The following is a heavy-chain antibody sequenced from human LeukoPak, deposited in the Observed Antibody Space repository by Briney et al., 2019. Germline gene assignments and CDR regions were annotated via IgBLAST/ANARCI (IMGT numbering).Heavy chain of an antibody. D-gene: IGHD6-13*01. CDR3: AKSYGSSSWVPFYYYHGMDV. CDR2: LSPSGDDT. CDR1: GHTFSSFA. J-gene: IGHJ6*02. Sequence: GGSLRLSCVSSGHTFSSFAMSWVRQAPGKGLEWVSALSPSGDDTYCADSVKGRFTISRDNSKNTLFLQMNDLRPEDTAVYYCAKSYGSSSWVPFYYYHGMDVWGQGTTVIVS. V-gene: IGHV3-23*01.